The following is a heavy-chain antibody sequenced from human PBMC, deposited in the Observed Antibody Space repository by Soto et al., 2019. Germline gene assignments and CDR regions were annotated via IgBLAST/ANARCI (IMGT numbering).Heavy chain of an antibody. Sequence: LRLSCAASGFSFSTYAMSWVRQAPGKGLECISAISDSGGSTYYADSVKGRFTISRDNSKNTLYLQMNSLRAEDTALYYCAKAIAARPGYYYGMDVWGQGTTVTVSS. CDR3: AKAIAARPGYYYGMDV. D-gene: IGHD6-6*01. V-gene: IGHV3-23*01. CDR2: ISDSGGST. CDR1: GFSFSTYA. J-gene: IGHJ6*02.